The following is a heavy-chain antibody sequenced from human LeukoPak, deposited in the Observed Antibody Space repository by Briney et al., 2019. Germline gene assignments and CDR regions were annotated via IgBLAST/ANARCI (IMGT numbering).Heavy chain of an antibody. CDR3: ARARFGSGYLNDY. D-gene: IGHD3-22*01. J-gene: IGHJ4*01. CDR2: INPNSGGT. V-gene: IGHV1-2*02. CDR1: GYTFTGYY. Sequence: ASVKVSCKASGYTFTGYYMHWVRQAPGQGLEWMGWINPNSGGTNYAQKFQGRVTMTRDTSISTAYMELSRLRSDDTAVYYCARARFGSGYLNDYWGQGTLVTVS.